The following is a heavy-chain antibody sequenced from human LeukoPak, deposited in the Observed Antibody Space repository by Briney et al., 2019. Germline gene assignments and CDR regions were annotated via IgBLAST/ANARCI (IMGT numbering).Heavy chain of an antibody. Sequence: SETLSLTCAVYGGSFSGYYWSWIRQPPGKGLEWIGEINHSGSTNYNPSLESRVTISVDTSKNQFSLKLSSVTAADTAVYYCARVWSLGYCSGGSCYPGGFDPWGQGTLVTVSS. CDR2: INHSGST. V-gene: IGHV4-34*01. CDR1: GGSFSGYY. D-gene: IGHD2-15*01. CDR3: ARVWSLGYCSGGSCYPGGFDP. J-gene: IGHJ5*02.